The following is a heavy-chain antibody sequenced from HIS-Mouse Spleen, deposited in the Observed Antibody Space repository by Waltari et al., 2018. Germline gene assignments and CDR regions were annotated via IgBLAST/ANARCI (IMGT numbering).Heavy chain of an antibody. CDR1: GYTFPSYD. CDR2: MNPNSGNT. J-gene: IGHJ4*02. Sequence: QVQLVQSGAEVKKPGASAKVSCKASGYTFPSYDINWVRQATGQGLEWMGWMNPNSGNTGYAQKFQGRVTMTRNTSISTAYMELSSLRSEDTAVYYCARGHDYSNYFDYWGQGTLVTVSS. D-gene: IGHD4-4*01. V-gene: IGHV1-8*02. CDR3: ARGHDYSNYFDY.